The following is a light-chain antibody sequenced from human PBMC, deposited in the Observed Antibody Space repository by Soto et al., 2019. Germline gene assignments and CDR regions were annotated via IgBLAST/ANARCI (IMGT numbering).Light chain of an antibody. CDR1: QSFSSNY. V-gene: IGKV3-20*01. CDR3: QQYSSVWT. Sequence: EIVLTQSPGTLSLSPGERATLSCRASQSFSSNYLAWYQQKPGQAPRILIYGATTTATGIPDRFSGSESGTDFTLTIRQLEPEDSAVYYCQQYSSVWTFGQGTKVEI. J-gene: IGKJ1*01. CDR2: GAT.